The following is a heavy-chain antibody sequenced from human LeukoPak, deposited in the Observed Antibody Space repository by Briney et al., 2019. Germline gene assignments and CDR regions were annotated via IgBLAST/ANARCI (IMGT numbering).Heavy chain of an antibody. CDR3: ASLEDYYDSSGYYQDY. D-gene: IGHD3-22*01. V-gene: IGHV1-8*02. Sequence: GASVKVSCKASGYTFTSYDINWVRQATGQGLEWMGWMNPNSGNTGYAQKFQGRVTMTRDMSTSTVYMELSSLRSEDTAVYYCASLEDYYDSSGYYQDYWGQGTLVTVSS. CDR1: GYTFTSYD. CDR2: MNPNSGNT. J-gene: IGHJ4*02.